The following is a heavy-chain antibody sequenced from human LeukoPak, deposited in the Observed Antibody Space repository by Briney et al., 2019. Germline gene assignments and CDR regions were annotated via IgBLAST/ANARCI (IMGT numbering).Heavy chain of an antibody. CDR3: ARVSTVYAIEYYFDY. CDR2: INPNSGGT. D-gene: IGHD2-8*01. J-gene: IGHJ4*02. CDR1: GYTFTGYY. V-gene: IGHV1-2*02. Sequence: ASEKVSCKASGYTFTGYYMHWVRQAPGQGLEWMGWINPNSGGTNYARKFQGRVTMTRDTSISTAYMELSRLRSDDTAVYYCARVSTVYAIEYYFDYWGQGTLVTVSS.